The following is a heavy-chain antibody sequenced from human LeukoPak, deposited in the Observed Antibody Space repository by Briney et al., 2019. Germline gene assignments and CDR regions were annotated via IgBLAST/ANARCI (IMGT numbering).Heavy chain of an antibody. J-gene: IGHJ4*01. CDR2: INWNGGST. D-gene: IGHD5-18*01. Sequence: GGSLRLSCAASGFTFDDYGMSWVRQAPGKGLEWVSGINWNGGSTGYADSVKGRFTISRDNAKNSLYLQMNSLRAEDTALYYCASGPRRGYSYGYGDYWGHGTLVTVSS. CDR1: GFTFDDYG. V-gene: IGHV3-20*04. CDR3: ASGPRRGYSYGYGDY.